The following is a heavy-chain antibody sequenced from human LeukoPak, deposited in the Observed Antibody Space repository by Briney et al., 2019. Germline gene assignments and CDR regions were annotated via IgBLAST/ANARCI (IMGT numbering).Heavy chain of an antibody. CDR3: ARKRITMVRGVIRSYYYYMDV. D-gene: IGHD3-10*01. J-gene: IGHJ6*03. Sequence: SETLSLTCAVYGGSFSGYYWSWIRQPPGKGLEWIGEINHSGSTNYNPSLKSRVTISIDTSKNQFSLKLSSVTAADTAVYYCARKRITMVRGVIRSYYYYMDVWGKGTTVTVSS. CDR2: INHSGST. CDR1: GGSFSGYY. V-gene: IGHV4-34*01.